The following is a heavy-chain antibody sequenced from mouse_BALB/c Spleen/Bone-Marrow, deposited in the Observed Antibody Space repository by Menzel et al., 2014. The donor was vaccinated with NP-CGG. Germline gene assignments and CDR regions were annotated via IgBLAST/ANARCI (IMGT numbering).Heavy chain of an antibody. CDR1: GFTFXSFG. J-gene: IGHJ2*01. V-gene: IGHV5-17*02. CDR3: TRGGNWEDFDY. CDR2: ISSDSGAI. Sequence: EVQVVESGGGLVQPGGSRKLSCAASGFTFXSFGMHWVRQAPEKGLEWIAYISSDSGAIFYADTVKGRFTISRDNPKNTLFLQMTSLRSEDTAIYFCTRGGNWEDFDYWGQGTTLTVSS. D-gene: IGHD4-1*01.